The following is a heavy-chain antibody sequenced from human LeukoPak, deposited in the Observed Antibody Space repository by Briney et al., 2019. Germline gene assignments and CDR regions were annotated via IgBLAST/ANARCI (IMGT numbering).Heavy chain of an antibody. Sequence: SVKVSRKASGDTFNNFAISWVRQAPGQGLEWMGGIIPTFGTANYAQKFQSRVTITADESTSTVYMELSSLRFEDTAMYYCAREHGDDLSPGGDTFDIWGQGTMVTVSS. CDR3: AREHGDDLSPGGDTFDI. CDR1: GDTFNNFA. J-gene: IGHJ3*02. D-gene: IGHD5-12*01. CDR2: IIPTFGTA. V-gene: IGHV1-69*13.